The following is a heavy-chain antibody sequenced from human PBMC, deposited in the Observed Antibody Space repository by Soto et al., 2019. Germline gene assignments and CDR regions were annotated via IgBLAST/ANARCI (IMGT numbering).Heavy chain of an antibody. CDR3: ARDLNGYYYDSSGHRNWFDP. CDR2: INPNSGGT. D-gene: IGHD3-22*01. CDR1: GYTFTGYY. V-gene: IGHV1-2*02. Sequence: WASVKVSCKASGYTFTGYYMHWVRQAPGQGLEWMGWINPNSGGTNYAQKFQGRVTMTRDTSISTAYMELSRLRSDDTAVYYCARDLNGYYYDSSGHRNWFDPWGQGTLVTVSS. J-gene: IGHJ5*02.